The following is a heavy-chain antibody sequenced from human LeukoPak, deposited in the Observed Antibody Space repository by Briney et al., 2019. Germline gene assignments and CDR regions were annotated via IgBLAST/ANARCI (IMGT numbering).Heavy chain of an antibody. CDR3: AITIVVVTASRESYFDY. V-gene: IGHV4-39*01. J-gene: IGHJ4*02. CDR2: IYYSGST. Sequence: SETLSLTCTVSGGSISSSSYYWGWIRQPPGKGLEWIGSIYYSGSTYYNPSLKSRVTISVDTSKNQFSLKLSSVTAADTAVYYCAITIVVVTASRESYFDYWGRGTLVTVSS. CDR1: GGSISSSSYY. D-gene: IGHD2-21*02.